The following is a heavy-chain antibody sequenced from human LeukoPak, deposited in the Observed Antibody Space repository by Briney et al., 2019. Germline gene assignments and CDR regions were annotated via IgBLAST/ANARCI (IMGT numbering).Heavy chain of an antibody. CDR2: ISGSGSSI. Sequence: GGSLRLSCAASGFTFSSYEMHWVRQAPGKGLEGVSYISGSGSSIYYADSVKGRFTISRDHAKNSLYLQMNSLRAEDTAVYYCARDTTQAFWPTSTVTPWHAFDIWGQGTMVTVSS. CDR3: ARDTTQAFWPTSTVTPWHAFDI. J-gene: IGHJ3*02. CDR1: GFTFSSYE. D-gene: IGHD4-17*01. V-gene: IGHV3-48*03.